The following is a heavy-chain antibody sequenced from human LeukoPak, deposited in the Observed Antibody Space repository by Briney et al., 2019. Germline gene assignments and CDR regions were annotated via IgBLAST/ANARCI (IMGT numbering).Heavy chain of an antibody. V-gene: IGHV3-21*01. CDR1: GFTFSRYS. D-gene: IGHD6-19*01. J-gene: IGHJ4*02. CDR3: ARDGSGWYEGKFDY. CDR2: ISSSSSYI. Sequence: GGSLRLSCAASGFTFSRYSMNWVRQAPGKGLEWVSSISSSSSYIYYADSVKGRFTISRDNAKNSLYLQMNSLRAEDTAVYYCARDGSGWYEGKFDYWGQGTLVTVSS.